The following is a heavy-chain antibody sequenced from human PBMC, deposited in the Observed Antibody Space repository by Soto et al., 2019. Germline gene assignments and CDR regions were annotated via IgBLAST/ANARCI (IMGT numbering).Heavy chain of an antibody. J-gene: IGHJ4*02. V-gene: IGHV4-31*03. CDR1: GGSINSGAHY. Sequence: QVQLQESGPGLVKPSQTLSRTCTVSGGSINSGAHYWSSLRQHPGKGVEWIGYIYYSGDTQYNPSLKSRVTISLDTSQNQFSLKLNSVTAADTAVYYCARVESASWHDYWGQGTLVTVSS. CDR3: ARVESASWHDY. CDR2: IYYSGDT. D-gene: IGHD2-2*01.